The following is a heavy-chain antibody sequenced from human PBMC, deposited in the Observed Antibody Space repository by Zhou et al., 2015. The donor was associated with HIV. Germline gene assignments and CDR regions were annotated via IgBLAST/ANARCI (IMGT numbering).Heavy chain of an antibody. CDR3: ARDPGYCSGGSCQNWFDP. CDR2: IIPIFGTA. CDR1: GGTFSSYA. V-gene: IGHV1-69*01. D-gene: IGHD2-15*01. Sequence: QVQLVQSGAEVKKPGSSVKVSCKASGGTFSSYAISWVRQAPGQGLEWMGGIIPIFGTANYAQKFQGRVTITADESTSTAYMELSSLRSEDTAVYYCARDPGYCSGGSCQNWFDPWGQGTLVTVSS. J-gene: IGHJ5*02.